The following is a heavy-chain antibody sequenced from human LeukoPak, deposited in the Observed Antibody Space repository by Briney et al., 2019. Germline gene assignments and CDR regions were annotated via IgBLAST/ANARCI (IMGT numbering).Heavy chain of an antibody. D-gene: IGHD6-13*01. Sequence: SETLSLTCTVSGGSISSSSYCWGWIRQPPGKGLEWIGSIYYSGSTYYNPPLKSRVTMSVDTSKNQFSLKLSSVTAADTAVYYCARESSSWYVEFDYWGQGTLVTVSS. CDR1: GGSISSSSYC. V-gene: IGHV4-39*07. CDR2: IYYSGST. J-gene: IGHJ4*02. CDR3: ARESSSWYVEFDY.